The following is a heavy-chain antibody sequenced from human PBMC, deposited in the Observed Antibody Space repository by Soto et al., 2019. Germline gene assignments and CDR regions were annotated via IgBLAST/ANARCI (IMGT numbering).Heavy chain of an antibody. CDR3: ARDVYETSLGDHFDN. Sequence: QVQLVESGGGVVQPGTSLRLSCAASGFTFSSYALHWVRQAPGKGLEWVAVVSSDGTYNYYIDSVKGRFTISRDNSKNTLFLQMNSLRVEDTATYYCARDVYETSLGDHFDNWGQGTLVTVSS. V-gene: IGHV3-30-3*01. J-gene: IGHJ4*02. D-gene: IGHD3-16*01. CDR2: VSSDGTYN. CDR1: GFTFSSYA.